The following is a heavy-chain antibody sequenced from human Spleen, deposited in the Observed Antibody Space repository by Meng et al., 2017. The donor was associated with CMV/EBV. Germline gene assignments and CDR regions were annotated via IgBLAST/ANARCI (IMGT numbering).Heavy chain of an antibody. CDR1: TVSTTA. Sequence: TVSTTATHSVRQAESKGLGWVALISDDVNNKYYTDSVKGRFTITRDNSKTTLYRQMNSLRGHETAVYYGASDPIGGNYRGSHFDYWGQGTLVTVSS. D-gene: IGHD1-7*01. V-gene: IGHV3-30-3*01. CDR2: ISDDVNNK. CDR3: ASDPIGGNYRGSHFDY. J-gene: IGHJ4*02.